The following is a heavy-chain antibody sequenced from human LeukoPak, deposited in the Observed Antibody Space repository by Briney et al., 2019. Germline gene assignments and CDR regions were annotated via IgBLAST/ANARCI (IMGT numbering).Heavy chain of an antibody. CDR2: IYPGDSDT. J-gene: IGHJ3*02. CDR3: ARLYKIHSPGATLSLSAFDI. V-gene: IGHV5-51*01. Sequence: GESLKISCKGSGYSFTSYWIGWVRQLPGKGLVWMGIIYPGDSDTRYSPSFQGQVTISADKSISTAYLQWSSLKASDTAMYYCARLYKIHSPGATLSLSAFDIWGQGTMVTVSS. CDR1: GYSFTSYW. D-gene: IGHD1-26*01.